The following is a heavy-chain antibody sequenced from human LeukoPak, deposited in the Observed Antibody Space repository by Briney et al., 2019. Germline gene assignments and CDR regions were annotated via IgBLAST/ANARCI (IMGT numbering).Heavy chain of an antibody. V-gene: IGHV1-69*13. CDR1: GGTFSSYA. J-gene: IGHJ6*03. D-gene: IGHD6-6*01. CDR3: ASRGYSSSGPLYYYYYYMDV. Sequence: SVKVSCKASGGTFSSYAISWVRQAPGQGLEWMGGIIPIFGTANYAQKFQGRVTITADESTSTAYMELSCLRSEDTAVYYCASRGYSSSGPLYYYYYYMDVWGKGTTVTVSS. CDR2: IIPIFGTA.